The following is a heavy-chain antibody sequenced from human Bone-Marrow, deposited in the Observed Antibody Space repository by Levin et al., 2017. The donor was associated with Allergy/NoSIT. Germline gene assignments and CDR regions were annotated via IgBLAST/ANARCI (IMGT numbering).Heavy chain of an antibody. D-gene: IGHD3-22*01. J-gene: IGHJ4*02. CDR2: ISWNSGRI. CDR1: GFGFYNFA. Sequence: GGSLRLSCAASGFGFYNFAMNWVRQAPGKGLEWVSGISWNSGRIAYADSVKGRFTISRDNTKNSLYLEMNSLRAEDTALYYCVKGAYDTGGYFDYWGPGTLVIVSS. V-gene: IGHV3-9*01. CDR3: VKGAYDTGGYFDY.